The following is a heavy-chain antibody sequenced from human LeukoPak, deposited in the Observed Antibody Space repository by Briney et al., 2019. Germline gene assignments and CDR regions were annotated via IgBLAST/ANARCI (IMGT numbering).Heavy chain of an antibody. J-gene: IGHJ4*02. CDR3: ARRSSRYYGSGSYRKYYFDY. V-gene: IGHV4-34*01. CDR1: GGSFSDYY. CDR2: INHSRST. D-gene: IGHD3-10*01. Sequence: SETLSLTCAVYGGSFSDYYWSWIRQPPGKGLEWIGEINHSRSTNYNPSLKSRVTISVDTSKNQFSLKLSSVTAADTAVYYCARRSSRYYGSGSYRKYYFDYWGQGTLVTVSS.